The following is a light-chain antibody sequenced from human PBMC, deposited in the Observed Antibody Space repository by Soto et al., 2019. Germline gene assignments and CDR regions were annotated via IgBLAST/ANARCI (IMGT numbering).Light chain of an antibody. J-gene: IGKJ1*01. V-gene: IGKV3-20*01. CDR1: QSVTSD. CDR2: DAS. Sequence: VLTQFPGTLPFHPRQGATPSCRASQSVTSDLAWYHQKPGQAPRLLISDASSRATGIPDRFSGSGSGTDVTLTISRLEPEDFAVYSGQQYGSSLPTFGQGTKVDIK. CDR3: QQYGSSLPT.